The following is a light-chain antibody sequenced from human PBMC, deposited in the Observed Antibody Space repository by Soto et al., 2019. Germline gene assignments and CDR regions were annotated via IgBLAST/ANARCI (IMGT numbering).Light chain of an antibody. CDR1: QNVNKW. Sequence: DIQMTQSPSTLSACVGDRVTITCRASQNVNKWLAWFQQKPGKVPKLLIFDASTLQTGVPLRFGGSGSGTVFTLTISSLQPEDFATYYCQQYNSYSPWTFGQGTKVDI. CDR2: DAS. CDR3: QQYNSYSPWT. J-gene: IGKJ1*01. V-gene: IGKV1-5*01.